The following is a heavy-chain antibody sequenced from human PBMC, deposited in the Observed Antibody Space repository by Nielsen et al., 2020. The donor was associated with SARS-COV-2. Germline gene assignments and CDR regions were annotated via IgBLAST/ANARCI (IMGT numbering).Heavy chain of an antibody. Sequence: SETLSLTCTVSGGSISSSSYYWNWIRQPPGKGLEWIGSIHYSGSTYYNPSLKSRVTISVDTSKNQFSLRLSSVIASDTAVYYCARPLNYYYYMDVWGKGTTVTVSS. CDR2: IHYSGST. J-gene: IGHJ6*03. CDR1: GGSISSSSYY. V-gene: IGHV4-39*01. CDR3: ARPLNYYYYMDV.